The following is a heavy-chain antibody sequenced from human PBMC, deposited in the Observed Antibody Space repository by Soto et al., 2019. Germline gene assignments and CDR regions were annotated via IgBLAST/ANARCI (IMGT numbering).Heavy chain of an antibody. CDR2: IYYSGST. V-gene: IGHV4-59*01. J-gene: IGHJ3*01. CDR3: ARPDNWGGYGFDV. D-gene: IGHD1-1*01. Sequence: PQTLSLTCSFSGDSIINYYWSCIRQPPGKGLEWIGYIYYSGSTSYSPSLKSRVTISVDTSKNQFSLKLSSVTAADTAIYYCARPDNWGGYGFDVWDQGTMVTVSS. CDR1: GDSIINYY.